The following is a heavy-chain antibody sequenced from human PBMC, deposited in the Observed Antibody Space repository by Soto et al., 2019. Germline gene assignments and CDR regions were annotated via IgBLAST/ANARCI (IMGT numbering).Heavy chain of an antibody. CDR3: ATDSDATGYALRDFDI. V-gene: IGHV1-24*01. D-gene: IGHD2-2*01. CDR2: FDPRKGET. J-gene: IGHJ3*02. CDR1: GYTLTEFS. Sequence: ASVKVSCKASGYTLTEFSMHWVRQAPGGGLEWLGGFDPRKGETIYAQKFQGRVAMTEDTSTDTAYMELSRLRSDDTAVYYCATDSDATGYALRDFDIWGQGTMVTVS.